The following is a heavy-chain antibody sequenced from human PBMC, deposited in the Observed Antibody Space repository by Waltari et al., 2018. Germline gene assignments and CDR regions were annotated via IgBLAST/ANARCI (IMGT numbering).Heavy chain of an antibody. CDR2: INNDGGIV. D-gene: IGHD1-7*01. J-gene: IGHJ4*02. CDR3: LNYDFDS. V-gene: IGHV3-74*01. Sequence: DVQVVESGGGLVQPGGSLRLSCVCSGFNFSQYFIHWVRHPPGKGPVWVARINNDGGIVNYADSVKGRFTISRDNAKSTVYLQMNSLRGDDTALYYCLNYDFDSWGQGALVTVSS. CDR1: GFNFSQYF.